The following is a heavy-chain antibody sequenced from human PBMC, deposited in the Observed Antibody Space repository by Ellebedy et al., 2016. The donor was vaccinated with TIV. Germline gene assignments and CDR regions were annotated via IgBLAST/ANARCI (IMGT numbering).Heavy chain of an antibody. V-gene: IGHV4-59*10. J-gene: IGHJ3*01. CDR2: LHPSGTP. Sequence: SETLSLTCAVSGVSITSHFWTWIRQPAGGGLEWIGRLHPSGTPNYNPSLKSRVLISRDTSKDQFSLKLSSVTAADTAVYYCARHGPQWFDAFDLWGQGTLVTVSS. CDR3: ARHGPQWFDAFDL. CDR1: GVSITSHF. D-gene: IGHD3-22*01.